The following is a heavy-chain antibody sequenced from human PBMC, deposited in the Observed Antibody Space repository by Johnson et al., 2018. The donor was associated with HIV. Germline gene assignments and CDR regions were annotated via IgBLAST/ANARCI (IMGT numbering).Heavy chain of an antibody. CDR3: TTGTYYDDSSDSDAFDI. Sequence: VQLVESGGGLVQPGGSLRLSCAASGFSFSKAWMRWVRQAPGKGLEWVGRIKSNTDGGTTDYAAPVKGRFTISRDDSKKRLYLQMNSLKTEDTAVYFCTTGTYYDDSSDSDAFDIWGQGTMVTVSS. CDR2: IKSNTDGGTT. D-gene: IGHD3-22*01. V-gene: IGHV3-15*01. CDR1: GFSFSKAW. J-gene: IGHJ3*02.